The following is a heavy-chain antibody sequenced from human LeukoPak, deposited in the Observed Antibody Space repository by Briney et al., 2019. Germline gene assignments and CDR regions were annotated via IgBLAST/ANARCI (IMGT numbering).Heavy chain of an antibody. D-gene: IGHD3-3*01. Sequence: GGSLRLSCAASGFVFSTYWMDWVRQAPGKGLEWVGNINQDGSVKHYVDSVRGRFTTSRDKARNSVYLQMSALRVEDTAVYYCTRDFVFWGQGSLVTASS. CDR3: TRDFVF. V-gene: IGHV3-7*01. J-gene: IGHJ4*02. CDR1: GFVFSTYW. CDR2: INQDGSVK.